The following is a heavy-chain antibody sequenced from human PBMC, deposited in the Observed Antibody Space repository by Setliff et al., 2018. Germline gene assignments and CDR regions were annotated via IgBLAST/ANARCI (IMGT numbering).Heavy chain of an antibody. Sequence: PSETLSLTCTVSGDSIMSPTYTWTWIRQLPGKGLEWIGYISRSGSTSYNSSLKRQITISLDTSKNQFSLKMNSVTAADTAVYYCASWGSAIGFDLWGQGTGVTGS. D-gene: IGHD3-16*01. V-gene: IGHV4-31*01. CDR3: ASWGSAIGFDL. CDR2: ISRSGST. J-gene: IGHJ3*01. CDR1: GDSIMSPTYT.